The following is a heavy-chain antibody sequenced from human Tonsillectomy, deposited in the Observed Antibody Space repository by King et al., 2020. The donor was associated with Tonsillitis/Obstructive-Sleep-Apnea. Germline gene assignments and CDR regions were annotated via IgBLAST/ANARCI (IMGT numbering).Heavy chain of an antibody. V-gene: IGHV5-51*03. CDR3: ARPYCAFYPCQTHSRYFLAY. Sequence: VQLVESGAEVKKPGESLKISCKGSGYNFANYWIAWVRQMPGKGLEWMGIIYPGASDARYSPSFQGQVTISADKSINTAYLQWSSLKASDTAMYYCARPYCAFYPCQTHSRYFLAYWGQGTLVPVPS. CDR1: GYNFANYW. CDR2: IYPGASDA. D-gene: IGHD1-1*01. J-gene: IGHJ4*02.